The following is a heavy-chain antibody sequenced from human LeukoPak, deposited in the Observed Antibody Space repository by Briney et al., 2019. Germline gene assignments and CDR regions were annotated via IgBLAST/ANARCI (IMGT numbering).Heavy chain of an antibody. CDR1: GFTFDDYA. D-gene: IGHD6-19*01. V-gene: IGHV3-9*03. CDR2: ISWNSGSI. Sequence: GSSLRLSCAASGFTFDDYAMHWVRQAPGKGLEWVSGISWNSGSIGYADSVKGRFTISRDNAKNSLYLQMNSLRAEDMALYYCAASFRARAVVYPGAFDIWGQGTMVTVSS. CDR3: AASFRARAVVYPGAFDI. J-gene: IGHJ3*02.